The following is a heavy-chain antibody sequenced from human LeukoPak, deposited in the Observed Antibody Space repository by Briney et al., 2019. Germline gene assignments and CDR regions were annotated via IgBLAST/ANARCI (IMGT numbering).Heavy chain of an antibody. J-gene: IGHJ4*02. Sequence: GGSLRLSCAASGFTFSDYYMSWIRQAPGKGLEWVSVIYSGGSTYYADSVKGRFTISRDNSRNTLYLQMNSLRAEDTAVYYCARSSGWVDYWGQGTLVTVSS. CDR3: ARSSGWVDY. V-gene: IGHV3-53*01. D-gene: IGHD6-19*01. CDR1: GFTFSDYY. CDR2: IYSGGST.